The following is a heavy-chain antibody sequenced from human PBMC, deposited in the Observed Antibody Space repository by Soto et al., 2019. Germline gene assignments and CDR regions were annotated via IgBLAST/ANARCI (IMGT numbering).Heavy chain of an antibody. CDR2: ISAKNGNT. J-gene: IGHJ4*02. CDR1: GYTFSDYG. V-gene: IGHV1-18*01. Sequence: QVQLVQSGADVKKPGASVKVSCKASGYTFSDYGISWVRQAPGQGLEWMGWISAKNGNTNFAQKFRGRVTMTTDTSTSTVYMELRSLNPDDTAVYYCAREPPETPPDYWGQGTLVTGSS. CDR3: AREPPETPPDY.